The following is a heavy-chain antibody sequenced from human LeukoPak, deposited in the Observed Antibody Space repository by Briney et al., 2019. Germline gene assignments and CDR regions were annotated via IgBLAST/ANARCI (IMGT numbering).Heavy chain of an antibody. J-gene: IGHJ4*02. CDR3: ARADSGSYNGPSAFDF. CDR1: GFTFSSYG. V-gene: IGHV3-30*02. D-gene: IGHD1-26*01. Sequence: PGGSLRLSCAASGFTFSSYGMHWVRQAPGKGLEWVAFIRYDGSNKYYADSVKGRFTISRDNSKNTLYLQMNSLRTEDTALYYCARADSGSYNGPSAFDFWGQGTLITVSS. CDR2: IRYDGSNK.